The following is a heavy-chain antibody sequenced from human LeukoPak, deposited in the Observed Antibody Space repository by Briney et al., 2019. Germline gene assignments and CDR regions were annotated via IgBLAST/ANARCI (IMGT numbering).Heavy chain of an antibody. CDR2: ISSGGTTT. V-gene: IGHV3-30*18. Sequence: GRSLRLSCAASGVTFSSHGVHWVRQAPGKGLEWVAVISSGGTTTYYADSVKGRFIISRDNSKNTLYLQMNSLRIEDTAVYYCAKEGQTPYSSKFSFDYWGQGTLVTVSP. J-gene: IGHJ4*02. CDR1: GVTFSSHG. CDR3: AKEGQTPYSSKFSFDY. D-gene: IGHD6-13*01.